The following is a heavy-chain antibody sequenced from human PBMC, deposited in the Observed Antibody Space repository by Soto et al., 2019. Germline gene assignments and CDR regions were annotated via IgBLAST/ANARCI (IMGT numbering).Heavy chain of an antibody. CDR2: IYYSGST. V-gene: IGHV4-61*01. D-gene: IGHD3-22*01. Sequence: SETLSLTCTVSGGSVSSGSYYWSWIRQPPGKGLEWIGYIYYSGSTNYNPSLKSRVTISVDTSKNQFSLKLSSVTAADTAVYYCARDYYDSSGYFDYWGQGTLVTVSS. J-gene: IGHJ4*02. CDR3: ARDYYDSSGYFDY. CDR1: GGSVSSGSYY.